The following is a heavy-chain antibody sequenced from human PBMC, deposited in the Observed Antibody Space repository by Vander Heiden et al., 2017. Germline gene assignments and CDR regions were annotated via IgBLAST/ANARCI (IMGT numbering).Heavy chain of an antibody. CDR3: ARLAAAGY. J-gene: IGHJ4*02. CDR1: GITFSSYG. V-gene: IGHV3-30*03. D-gene: IGHD6-13*01. CDR2: ISYDGSNK. Sequence: VQLLASGDAGVQHGSTSRPPCAASGITFSSYGMHWVRQAPGKGLEWVAVISYDGSNKYYADSVKGRFTISRDNSKNTRYLQMNSLRAEDTAVYYCARLAAAGYWGQGTLVTVSS.